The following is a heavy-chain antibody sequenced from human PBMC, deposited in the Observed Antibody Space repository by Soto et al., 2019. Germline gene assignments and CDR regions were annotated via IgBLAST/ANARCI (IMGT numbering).Heavy chain of an antibody. D-gene: IGHD2-8*01. J-gene: IGHJ4*02. V-gene: IGHV3-23*01. CDR1: GFTFSSYA. Sequence: GGSLRLSCAASGFTFSSYAMSWVRQAPGKGLEWVSAISGSGGSTYYADSVKGRFTISRDNSKNTLYLQMNSLRAEDTAVYYCAKQRSVMVYQGSDYWGQGTLVTVSS. CDR3: AKQRSVMVYQGSDY. CDR2: ISGSGGST.